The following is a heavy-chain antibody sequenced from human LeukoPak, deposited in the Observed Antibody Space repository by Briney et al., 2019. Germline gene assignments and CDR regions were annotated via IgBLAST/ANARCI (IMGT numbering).Heavy chain of an antibody. V-gene: IGHV4-4*07. Sequence: SETLSLTCTVSGGSISSYYWSWIRQPPGKGLEWIGRIYNSGSTNYNPSLKSRVTMSVDTSKNQFSLKLSSVTAADTAVYYCARHRRYSSSWFPLDFDCWGQGTLVTVSS. CDR1: GGSISSYY. CDR2: IYNSGST. J-gene: IGHJ4*02. CDR3: ARHRRYSSSWFPLDFDC. D-gene: IGHD6-13*01.